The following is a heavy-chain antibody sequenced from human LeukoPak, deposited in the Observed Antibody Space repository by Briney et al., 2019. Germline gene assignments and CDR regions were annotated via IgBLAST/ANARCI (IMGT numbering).Heavy chain of an antibody. CDR2: ISGSGGST. J-gene: IGHJ4*02. D-gene: IGHD6-13*01. CDR3: AKDREANIAAAGTFDY. CDR1: GFTFSSYA. Sequence: GGSLRLSCAASGFTFSSYAMSWVRQASGKGLEWVSAISGSGGSTYYADSVKGRFTISRDNSKNTLYLQMNSLRVEDTAVYYCAKDREANIAAAGTFDYWGQGTLVTVSS. V-gene: IGHV3-23*01.